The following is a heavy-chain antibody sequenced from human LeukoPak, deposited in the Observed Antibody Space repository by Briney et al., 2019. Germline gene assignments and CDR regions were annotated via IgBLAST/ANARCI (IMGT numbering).Heavy chain of an antibody. J-gene: IGHJ5*02. Sequence: PSETLSLTCTVSGGSISSYYWSWIRQPAGKGLEWIGRIYTSGSTNYNPSLKRRVTMSVDTSKNQFSLKLSSVTAADTAVYYCARDPTKDYYGSWFDPWGQGTLVTVSS. CDR1: GGSISSYY. CDR3: ARDPTKDYYGSWFDP. D-gene: IGHD3-10*01. V-gene: IGHV4-4*07. CDR2: IYTSGST.